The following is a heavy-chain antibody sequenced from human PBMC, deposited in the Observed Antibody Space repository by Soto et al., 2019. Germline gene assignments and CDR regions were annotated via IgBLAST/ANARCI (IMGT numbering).Heavy chain of an antibody. V-gene: IGHV4-59*01. CDR2: VYYSGST. CDR3: AGVPAASSWFDP. CDR1: GGSIFSSY. J-gene: IGHJ5*02. D-gene: IGHD2-15*01. Sequence: SETLSLTXTVSGGSIFSSYWTWIRQPPGKGLEWIGNVYYSGSTNYNPSLKSRITISVDTSKNQFSLNLSSVTAADTAVYYCAGVPAASSWFDPWGQGTLVTVSS.